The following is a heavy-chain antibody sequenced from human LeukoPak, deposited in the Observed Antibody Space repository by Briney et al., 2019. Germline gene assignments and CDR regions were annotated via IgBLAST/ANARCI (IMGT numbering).Heavy chain of an antibody. CDR3: ARECYYDSSGTNWFDP. D-gene: IGHD3-22*01. CDR1: GCTFTAYY. J-gene: IGHJ5*02. V-gene: IGHV1-46*01. Sequence: ASVTVSCKASGCTFTAYYIHWVRQAPGRELERMGIINPSVGSTTYAQKFQGRVTMTRDMSTSAVYLELSSLSSEDTAVYYCARECYYDSSGTNWFDPWGQGTLVTVSS. CDR2: INPSVGST.